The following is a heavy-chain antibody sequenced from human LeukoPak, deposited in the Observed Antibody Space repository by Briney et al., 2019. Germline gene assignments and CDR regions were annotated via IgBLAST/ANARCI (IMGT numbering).Heavy chain of an antibody. Sequence: AGGSLRLSCAASGFTFSSYAMSWVRQAPGKGLEWVSAISGSGGSTYYADSVKGRFTISRDHSKNTLYLQMNSLRAEDTAVYYCAKFRGQEMVVVPAAIPNWFDPWGQGTLVTVSS. CDR3: AKFRGQEMVVVPAAIPNWFDP. V-gene: IGHV3-23*01. D-gene: IGHD2-2*01. CDR2: ISGSGGST. J-gene: IGHJ5*02. CDR1: GFTFSSYA.